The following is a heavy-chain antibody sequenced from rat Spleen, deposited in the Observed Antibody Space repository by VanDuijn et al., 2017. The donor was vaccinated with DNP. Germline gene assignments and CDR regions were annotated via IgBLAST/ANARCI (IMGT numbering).Heavy chain of an antibody. V-gene: IGHV6-6*01. CDR2: IKGKSSTYAT. J-gene: IGHJ2*01. CDR3: AWEIRN. Sequence: EVQVLESGGGLVQPGNSLKVSCVTSGFTFSTAWMYWYRQFPEKRLQWVARIKGKSSTYATDYTESVKGRFTISRDDSKSSIYLQMNNLKEEDTAIYYCAWEIRNWGQGVMVTVSS. CDR1: GFTFSTAW. D-gene: IGHD4-3*01.